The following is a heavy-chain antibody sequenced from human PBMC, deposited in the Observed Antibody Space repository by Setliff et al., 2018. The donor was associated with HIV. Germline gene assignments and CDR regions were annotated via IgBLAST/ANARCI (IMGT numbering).Heavy chain of an antibody. Sequence: SETLSLTCTVSGGSISSSRYYWGWIRQPPGKGLEWIGSIHYSGSTYYNPSLKSRVTISVDTSKNQFSLKLSSVTAADTAVYYCARLPLVVVPLNKDFDYWGQGTLVTVSS. CDR3: ARLPLVVVPLNKDFDY. CDR1: GGSISSSRYY. CDR2: IHYSGST. D-gene: IGHD2-2*01. V-gene: IGHV4-39*01. J-gene: IGHJ4*02.